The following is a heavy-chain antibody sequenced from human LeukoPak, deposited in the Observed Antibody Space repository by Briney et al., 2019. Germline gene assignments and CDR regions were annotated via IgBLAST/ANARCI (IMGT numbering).Heavy chain of an antibody. CDR3: ARQVATISNWFDP. CDR1: GYSISSGYY. Sequence: SETLSLTCAGSGYSISSGYYWGWIRQPPGKGLEWIGSIYHSGSTYYNPSLKSRVTISVDTSKNQFSLKLSSVTAADTAVYYCARQVATISNWFDPWGQGTLVTVSS. V-gene: IGHV4-38-2*01. D-gene: IGHD5-12*01. CDR2: IYHSGST. J-gene: IGHJ5*02.